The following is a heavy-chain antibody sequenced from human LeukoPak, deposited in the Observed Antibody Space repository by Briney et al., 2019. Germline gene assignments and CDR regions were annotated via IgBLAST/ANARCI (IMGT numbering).Heavy chain of an antibody. CDR2: ISSSSSYI. CDR1: GFTFSSYS. CDR3: ARGDYGELYYMDV. Sequence: PGGSLRLSCAASGFTFSSYSMNWVRQAPGKGLEWVSSISSSSSYIYYAASVKGRFTISRDNAKNSLYLQMNSLRAEDTAVYYCARGDYGELYYMDVWGKGTTVTVSS. D-gene: IGHD4-17*01. V-gene: IGHV3-21*01. J-gene: IGHJ6*03.